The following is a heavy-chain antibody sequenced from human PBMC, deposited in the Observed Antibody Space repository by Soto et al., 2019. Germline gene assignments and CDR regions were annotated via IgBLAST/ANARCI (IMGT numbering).Heavy chain of an antibody. V-gene: IGHV1-2*04. CDR3: ARIGCTNGVCGVTYYFDY. J-gene: IGHJ4*02. D-gene: IGHD2-8*01. Sequence: GASVKVSCKASGYTFTVYYMHGVRQAPGQGLEWMGWINPNSGGTNYAQKFQGWVTMTRDTSISTAYMELRRLRSDDTAVYYCARIGCTNGVCGVTYYFDYWGQGTLVTVSS. CDR1: GYTFTVYY. CDR2: INPNSGGT.